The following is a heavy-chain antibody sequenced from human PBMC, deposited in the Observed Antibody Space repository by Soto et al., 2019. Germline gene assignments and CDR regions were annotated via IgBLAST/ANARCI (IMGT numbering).Heavy chain of an antibody. Sequence: SQTLSLTCTVSGGSVSNVGYCWSWIRQPPGKGLEWIGYIYYSGSTNYNPSLKSRVTISVDTSKNQFSLKLSSVTAADTAVYYCASQDGYTIDYWGQGTLVTVSS. CDR1: GGSVSNVGYC. CDR2: IYYSGST. J-gene: IGHJ4*02. V-gene: IGHV4-61*08. CDR3: ASQDGYTIDY. D-gene: IGHD5-12*01.